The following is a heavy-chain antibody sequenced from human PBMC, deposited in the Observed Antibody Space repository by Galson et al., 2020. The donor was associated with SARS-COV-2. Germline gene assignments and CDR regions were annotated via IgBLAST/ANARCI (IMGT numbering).Heavy chain of an antibody. J-gene: IGHJ4*02. D-gene: IGHD2-15*01. V-gene: IGHV4-38-2*02. CDR2: IHRSGST. CDR3: ARQVVAKTYYFDY. CDR1: GYSINSGYY. Sequence: ASETLSLTCSVSGYSINSGYYWMWIRQSPEKGLEWVANIHRSGSTYYNPSLQSRATISVDTSKNQFSLRLKSMTAADTAVYYCARQVVAKTYYFDYWGQGILVTVSS.